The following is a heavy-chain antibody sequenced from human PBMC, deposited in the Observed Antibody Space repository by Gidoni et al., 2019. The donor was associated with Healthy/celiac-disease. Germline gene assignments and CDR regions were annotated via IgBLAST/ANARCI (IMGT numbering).Heavy chain of an antibody. D-gene: IGHD4-17*01. Sequence: HVQLVQSGAEVKQPGSSVEVSCKASGGTLSSYEISWVPQAPGQGLEWMGRIIPILGIATDAQTFQGRVTNAADKSTSTAYMELSSLRSEDTAVYDCAGYPPSTPDYGGNNNYWGQGTLVTVSS. CDR2: IIPILGIA. CDR1: GGTLSSYE. J-gene: IGHJ4*02. CDR3: AGYPPSTPDYGGNNNY. V-gene: IGHV1-69*04.